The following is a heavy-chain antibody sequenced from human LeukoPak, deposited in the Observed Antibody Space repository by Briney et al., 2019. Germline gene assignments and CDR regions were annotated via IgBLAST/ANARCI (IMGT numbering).Heavy chain of an antibody. D-gene: IGHD6-19*01. V-gene: IGHV5-51*01. CDR2: IYPGDSDT. Sequence: GESLKISRKGSGYSFTSYWIGWVRQMPGKGLEWMGIIYPGDSDTRYSPSFQGQVTISADKSISTAYPQWSSLKASDTAMYYCARTIAVAGHIGYWGQVTLLTVSS. J-gene: IGHJ4*02. CDR1: GYSFTSYW. CDR3: ARTIAVAGHIGY.